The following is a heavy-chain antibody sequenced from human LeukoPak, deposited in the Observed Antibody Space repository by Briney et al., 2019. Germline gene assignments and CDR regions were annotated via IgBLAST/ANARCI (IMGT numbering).Heavy chain of an antibody. J-gene: IGHJ6*04. CDR1: GGTFSSYA. CDR2: IILIFGTA. CDR3: ARAVTMVRGVIMDYYYGMDV. Sequence: GASVKVSCKASGGTFSSYAISWGRRAPGQGLEWMGGIILIFGTANYAQKFQGRVTITADKSTSTAYMELSSLRSEDTAVYYCARAVTMVRGVIMDYYYGMDVWGKGTTVTVSS. V-gene: IGHV1-69*06. D-gene: IGHD3-10*01.